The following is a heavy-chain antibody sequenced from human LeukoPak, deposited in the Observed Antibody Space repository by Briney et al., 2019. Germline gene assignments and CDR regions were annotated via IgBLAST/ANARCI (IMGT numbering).Heavy chain of an antibody. CDR1: GYTFTSYG. J-gene: IGHJ5*02. CDR2: ISAYNGNT. V-gene: IGHV1-18*01. D-gene: IGHD4-11*01. Sequence: GASVKVSCTASGYTFTSYGISWVRQAPGQGLEWMGWISAYNGNTNYAQKLQGRVTVTTDTSTSTAYMELRSLRSDDTAVYYCAREVTTVTTFGWFDPWGQGTLVTVSS. CDR3: AREVTTVTTFGWFDP.